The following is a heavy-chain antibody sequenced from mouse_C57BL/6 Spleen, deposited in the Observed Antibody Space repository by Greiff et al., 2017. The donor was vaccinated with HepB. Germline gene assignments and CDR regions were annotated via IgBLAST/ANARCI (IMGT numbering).Heavy chain of an antibody. CDR1: GYTFTSYW. CDR2: IYPGSGST. D-gene: IGHD1-1*01. V-gene: IGHV1-55*01. CDR3: ARSGGSSYYWYFDV. J-gene: IGHJ1*03. Sequence: VKLQQSGAELVKPGASVKMSCKASGYTFTSYWITWVKQRPGQGLEWIGDIYPGSGSTNYNEKFKSKATLTVDTSSSTAYMQLSSLTSEDSAVYYCARSGGSSYYWYFDVWGTGTTVTVSS.